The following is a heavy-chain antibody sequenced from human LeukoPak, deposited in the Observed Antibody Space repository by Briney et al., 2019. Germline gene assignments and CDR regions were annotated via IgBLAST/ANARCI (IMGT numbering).Heavy chain of an antibody. D-gene: IGHD3-3*01. CDR1: AYIFINYG. J-gene: IGHJ6*02. CDR3: ARDIRERFLEWLYPPMDV. V-gene: IGHV1-18*01. Sequence: ASVKVSCKASAYIFINYGITWVRQAPGQGLEWMGWISSYNGNTNYAQKFQGRVTMTTDTSTSTAYMELRSLRSGDTAVYYCARDIRERFLEWLYPPMDVWGQGTTVTASS. CDR2: ISSYNGNT.